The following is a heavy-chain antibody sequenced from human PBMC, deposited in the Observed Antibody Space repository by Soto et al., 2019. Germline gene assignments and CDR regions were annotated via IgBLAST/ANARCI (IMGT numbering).Heavy chain of an antibody. CDR2: HYSGGST. CDR3: ARHRHPRGTVGATSPLDP. V-gene: IGHV3-53*01. CDR1: GFSVISNY. J-gene: IGHJ5*02. Sequence: VSLRLSCAIFGFSVISNYLSWVRQAPGKGLEWVSVHYSGGSTYYADSVQGRFTISRDKSNNTLYLQMRRVRAEDTAVYFCARHRHPRGTVGATSPLDPWGKGTQVTVSS. D-gene: IGHD1-26*01.